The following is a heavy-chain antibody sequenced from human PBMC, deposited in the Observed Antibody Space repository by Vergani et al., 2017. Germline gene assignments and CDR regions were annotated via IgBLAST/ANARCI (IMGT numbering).Heavy chain of an antibody. V-gene: IGHV4-39*01. Sequence: QLQLQEPGPALVKPSATLSLTCSVSGASIRSSNYYWGWIRQPPWKGLEWIASIYYSGSTKYNPSLKIRVTISVDTSKNQFSLKLSCVTAADTAVYFCARHSTVEWLVKMGWIDPWGQGILVTVSS. D-gene: IGHD6-19*01. CDR1: GASIRSSNYY. CDR3: ARHSTVEWLVKMGWIDP. J-gene: IGHJ5*02. CDR2: IYYSGST.